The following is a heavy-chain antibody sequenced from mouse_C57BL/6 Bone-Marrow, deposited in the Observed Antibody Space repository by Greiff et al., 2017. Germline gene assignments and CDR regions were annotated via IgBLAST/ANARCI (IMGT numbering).Heavy chain of an antibody. V-gene: IGHV1-9*01. CDR2: ILPGSGST. CDR1: GYTFTGYW. Sequence: VQLQQSGAELMKPGASVKLSCKASGYTFTGYWIEWVKQRPGHGLVWIGEILPGSGSTNYNEKFKGKVTFTSEPSSNTAYMQLSSLTTEDSAIYYCANPRQCYDSSSYYFDYWGQGTTLTVSS. D-gene: IGHD1-1*01. J-gene: IGHJ2*01. CDR3: ANPRQCYDSSSYYFDY.